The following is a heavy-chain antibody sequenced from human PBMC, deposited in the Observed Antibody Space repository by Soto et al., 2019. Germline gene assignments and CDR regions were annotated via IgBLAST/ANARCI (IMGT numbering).Heavy chain of an antibody. CDR3: AQSKWLYYGMAV. J-gene: IGHJ6*02. D-gene: IGHD5-12*01. CDR2: IYWDDDK. V-gene: IGHV2-5*02. Sequence: SGPTLVNPTQTLTLTCTFSGFSLSTSGVGVGWIRQPPGKALEWLALIYWDDDKRYSPSLKSRLTITKDTSKNQVVLTMTNMDLLATATYYCAQSKWLYYGMAVGGQGTTVPVSS. CDR1: GFSLSTSGVG.